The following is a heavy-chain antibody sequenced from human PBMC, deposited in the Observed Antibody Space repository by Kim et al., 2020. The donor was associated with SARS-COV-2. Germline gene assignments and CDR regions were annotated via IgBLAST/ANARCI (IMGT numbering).Heavy chain of an antibody. CDR3: ARGGSYYTLDV. D-gene: IGHD1-26*01. J-gene: IGHJ4*02. CDR1: GFSFTNHP. Sequence: GGSLRLSCAASGFSFTNHPLNWVRQAPGKGLEWVSSISGSGTQIYYADSVTGRFTISRDNAKKSVFLQMNGLTVEDTGLYFCARGGSYYTLDVWGQGTPVTVSS. V-gene: IGHV3-21*01. CDR2: ISGSGTQI.